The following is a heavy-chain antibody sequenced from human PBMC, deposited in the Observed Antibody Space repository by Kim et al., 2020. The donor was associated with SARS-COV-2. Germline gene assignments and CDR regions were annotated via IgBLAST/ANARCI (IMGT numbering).Heavy chain of an antibody. V-gene: IGHV3-73*01. Sequence: GGSLRLSCAASDFTFSDSAMHWVRQASGKGLEWVGRIRSKSNSYATAYAASVKGRFTSSRDDSKNTAYLQMNSLKTEDTAVYYCTRVPGTTSALWDAFD. CDR3: TRVPGTTSALWDAFD. J-gene: IGHJ3*02. CDR1: DFTFSDSA. D-gene: IGHD1-1*01. CDR2: IRSKSNSYAT.